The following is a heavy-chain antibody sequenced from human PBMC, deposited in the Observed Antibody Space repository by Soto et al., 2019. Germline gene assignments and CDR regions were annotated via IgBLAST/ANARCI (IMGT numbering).Heavy chain of an antibody. D-gene: IGHD5-18*01. Sequence: GGSLRLSCAASGFTFSSYWMHWVRQAPGKGLVWVARIKADGSSTNYADSVKGRFTISRDNAQNTLSLQINSLTAEDTAVYSCARGIHGYYAFDVWGQGTMVTVSS. CDR3: ARGIHGYYAFDV. CDR1: GFTFSSYW. V-gene: IGHV3-74*01. J-gene: IGHJ3*01. CDR2: IKADGSST.